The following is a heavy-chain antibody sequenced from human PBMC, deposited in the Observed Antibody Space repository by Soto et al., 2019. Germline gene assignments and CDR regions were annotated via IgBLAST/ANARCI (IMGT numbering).Heavy chain of an antibody. Sequence: ASVKVSCKASGGTFSSYAISWVRQAPGQGLEWMGGIIPIFGTANYAQKFQGRVTITADESTSTAYMELSSLRSEDTAVYYCAREARLGYSYGPGRDAFDIWGQGTMVTV. CDR2: IIPIFGTA. J-gene: IGHJ3*02. CDR1: GGTFSSYA. D-gene: IGHD5-18*01. CDR3: AREARLGYSYGPGRDAFDI. V-gene: IGHV1-69*13.